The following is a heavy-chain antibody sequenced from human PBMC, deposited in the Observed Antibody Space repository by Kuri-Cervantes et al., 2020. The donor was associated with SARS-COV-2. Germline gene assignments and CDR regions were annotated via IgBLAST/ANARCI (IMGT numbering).Heavy chain of an antibody. CDR1: GYIFTVYY. Sequence: ASVKVSCKASGYIFTVYYVHWVRQAPGQGLEWMGWISAYNGNTNYAQKLQGRVTMTTDTSTSTAYMELRSLRSDDTAVYYCARHGDISGFLEWLGPPIYFDYWGQGTLVTVSS. J-gene: IGHJ4*02. CDR3: ARHGDISGFLEWLGPPIYFDY. V-gene: IGHV1-18*04. CDR2: ISAYNGNT. D-gene: IGHD3-3*01.